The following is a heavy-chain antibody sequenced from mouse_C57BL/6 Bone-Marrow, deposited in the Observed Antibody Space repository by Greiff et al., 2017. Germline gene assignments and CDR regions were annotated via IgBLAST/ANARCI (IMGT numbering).Heavy chain of an antibody. CDR2: IHPNSGST. Sequence: QLQQPGAELVKPGASVKLSCKASGYTFTSYWMHWVKQRPGQGLEWIGMIHPNSGSTNYNEKFKSKATLTVDKSSSTAYMQLSSLTSEDSAVYYCARSRWLLNMDYWGQGTSVTVSS. CDR1: GYTFTSYW. V-gene: IGHV1-64*01. D-gene: IGHD2-3*01. J-gene: IGHJ4*01. CDR3: ARSRWLLNMDY.